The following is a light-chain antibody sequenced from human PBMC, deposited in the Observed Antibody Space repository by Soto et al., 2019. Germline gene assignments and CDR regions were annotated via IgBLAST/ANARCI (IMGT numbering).Light chain of an antibody. CDR1: SSDVGAYYY. CDR2: GVT. J-gene: IGLJ1*01. Sequence: QSALTQPASVSGSPGQSITISCTGTSSDVGAYYYVSWYRQHPGEAPKLIIYGVTNRPSGVSYRFSGSKSDYTASLTISGLQAEDEADYYCSSYSTSFFYVFGTGTKLTVL. CDR3: SSYSTSFFYV. V-gene: IGLV2-14*01.